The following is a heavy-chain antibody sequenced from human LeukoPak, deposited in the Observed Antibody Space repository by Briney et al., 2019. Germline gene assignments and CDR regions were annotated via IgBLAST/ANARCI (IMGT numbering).Heavy chain of an antibody. J-gene: IGHJ4*02. CDR3: AKGYDFWSGYLDY. V-gene: IGHV3-30*18. CDR1: GFTFSSYG. Sequence: GGSLRLSCAASGFTFSSYGMHWVRQAPGKGLEWVAVISYDGSNKYYADSVKGRFTISRDNSKNTLYLQMNSLRAEDTAVYYCAKGYDFWSGYLDYWGQGTLVTVSS. CDR2: ISYDGSNK. D-gene: IGHD3-3*01.